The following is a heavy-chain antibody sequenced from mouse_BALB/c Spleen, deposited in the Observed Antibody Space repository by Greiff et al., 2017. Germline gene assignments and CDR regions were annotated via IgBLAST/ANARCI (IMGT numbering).Heavy chain of an antibody. CDR2: ISSGGSYT. V-gene: IGHV5-6-4*01. CDR3: ARQRNYGSSYHYAMDY. J-gene: IGHJ4*01. D-gene: IGHD1-1*01. CDR1: GFTFSSYT. Sequence: EVKLVESGGGLVKPGGSLKLSCAASGFTFSSYTMSWVRQTPEKRLEWVATISSGGSYTYYPDSVKGRFTISRDNAKNTLYLQMSSLKSEDTAMYYCARQRNYGSSYHYAMDYWGQGTSVTVSS.